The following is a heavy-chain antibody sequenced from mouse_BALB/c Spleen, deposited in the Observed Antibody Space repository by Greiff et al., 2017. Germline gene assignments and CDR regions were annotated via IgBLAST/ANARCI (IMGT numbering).Heavy chain of an antibody. V-gene: IGHV1-5*01. D-gene: IGHD5-2*01. CDR2: IYPGNSDT. CDR3: TRGKNTEGFAY. CDR1: GYSFTSYW. Sequence: VQLQQSGTVLARPGASVKMSCKASGYSFTSYWMHWVKQRPGQGLEWIGAIYPGNSDTSYNQKFKGKAKLTAVTSASTAYMELSSLTNEDSAVYYCTRGKNTEGFAYWGQGTLVTVSA. J-gene: IGHJ3*01.